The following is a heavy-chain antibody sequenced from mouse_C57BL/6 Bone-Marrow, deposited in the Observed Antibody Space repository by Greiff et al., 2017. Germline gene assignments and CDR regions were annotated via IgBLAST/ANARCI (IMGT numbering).Heavy chain of an antibody. V-gene: IGHV1-69*01. D-gene: IGHD2-1*01. CDR3: ARESYGNNY. CDR1: GYTFTSYW. Sequence: QVQLQQPGAELVMPGASVKLSCKASGYTFTSYWMHWVKQRPGQGLEWIGEIDPSDSYTNYNQKFKGKSTLTVDKSSSTAYMQVSSLTSEDSAVYYCARESYGNNYWGQGTTLTVSS. J-gene: IGHJ2*01. CDR2: IDPSDSYT.